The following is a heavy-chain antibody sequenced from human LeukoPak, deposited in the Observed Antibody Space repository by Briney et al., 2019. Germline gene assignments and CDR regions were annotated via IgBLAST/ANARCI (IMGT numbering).Heavy chain of an antibody. CDR2: ISTSGGTT. V-gene: IGHV3-23*01. Sequence: PGGSLRLSCTASGFTFSSYAMSWVRQAPGKGLECVSTISTSGGTTYYADSVKGRFTIPRDNSKNTLYLQMNSLRAEDTAVYYCARGPSGYHNTGGQGTLVTVSS. D-gene: IGHD5-12*01. CDR3: ARGPSGYHNT. J-gene: IGHJ4*02. CDR1: GFTFSSYA.